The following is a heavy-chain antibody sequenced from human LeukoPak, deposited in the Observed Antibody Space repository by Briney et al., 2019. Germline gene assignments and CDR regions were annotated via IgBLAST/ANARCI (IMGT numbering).Heavy chain of an antibody. CDR1: GGPISTTDDY. J-gene: IGHJ4*02. Sequence: KASETLSLTCTVSGGPISTTDDYWGWIRQPPGKGPEWIGSIYYTGSTFYNPSLKSRVTISVGTSKNQFSLKLSSVTAADTAVYYCARLVPNVLLWFGDPRGYYFDYWGQGTLVTVSS. CDR2: IYYTGST. V-gene: IGHV4-39*01. D-gene: IGHD3-10*01. CDR3: ARLVPNVLLWFGDPRGYYFDY.